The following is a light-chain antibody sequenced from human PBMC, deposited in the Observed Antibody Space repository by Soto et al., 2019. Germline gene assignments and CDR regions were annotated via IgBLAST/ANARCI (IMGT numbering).Light chain of an antibody. CDR3: HQYGKSPRT. CDR1: QIVTSDY. V-gene: IGKV3-20*01. J-gene: IGKJ1*01. CDR2: GAF. Sequence: DIALTQSPGTLSLSPGERVTLSCRASQIVTSDYLAWYHQAPGQAPRLLIYGAFNRATGISDRFSGSGSGTDFTLSISKLEPGDFGVYFCHQYGKSPRTFGQGTKVDI.